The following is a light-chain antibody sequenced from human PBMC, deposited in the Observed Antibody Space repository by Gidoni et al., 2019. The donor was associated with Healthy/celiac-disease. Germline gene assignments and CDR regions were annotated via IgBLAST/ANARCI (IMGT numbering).Light chain of an antibody. CDR2: QDS. CDR3: QAWDSSTVV. J-gene: IGLJ2*01. V-gene: IGLV3-1*01. Sequence: SYELTQPPAVSVSPGQTASITCAGDNLGDKYACWYQKKPGQSPMLVIYQDSKRPSEITERFSGSNSGNTATLTISGTQAMDEADYYCQAWDSSTVVFGGGTKLTVL. CDR1: NLGDKY.